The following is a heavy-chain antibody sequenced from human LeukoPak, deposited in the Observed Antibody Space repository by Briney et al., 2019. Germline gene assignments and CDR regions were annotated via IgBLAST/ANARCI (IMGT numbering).Heavy chain of an antibody. D-gene: IGHD3-22*01. J-gene: IGHJ4*02. CDR1: GFTFSSYG. CDR3: AKGGAKDYYDSSGGHYLDY. V-gene: IGHV3-30*02. CDR2: IRYDGSNK. Sequence: PGGSLRLSCAASGFTFSSYGMHWVRQAPGKGLEWVAFIRYDGSNKYYADSVKGRFTISRDNSKNTLYLQMNSLRAEDTAVYYCAKGGAKDYYDSSGGHYLDYWGQGTLVTVSS.